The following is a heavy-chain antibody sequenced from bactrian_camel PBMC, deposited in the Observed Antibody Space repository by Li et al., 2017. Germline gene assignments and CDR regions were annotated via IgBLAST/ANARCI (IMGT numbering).Heavy chain of an antibody. Sequence: VQLVESGGGLVQPGESLRLSCAASGLTKTTRCMGWFRQAPGKEREGVATIYTGRGDTDVADSEKGRFTISQDNAKNTVYLQMNSLKPEDTAIYYCAAARYGSNCAEFVHWGQGTQVTVS. CDR3: AAARYGSNCAEFVH. V-gene: IGHV3S40*01. CDR1: GLTKTTRC. D-gene: IGHD6*01. CDR2: IYTGRGDT. J-gene: IGHJ4*01.